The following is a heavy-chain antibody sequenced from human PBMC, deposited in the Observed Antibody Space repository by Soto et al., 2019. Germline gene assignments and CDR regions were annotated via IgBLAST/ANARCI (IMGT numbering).Heavy chain of an antibody. CDR3: ARVQNSPGYNYFAMDV. J-gene: IGHJ6*02. Sequence: EVQLVESGGSLVQPGGSLRLSCAASGFIFSDHYMDWVRQAPGKGLERVGRIRKKANSYTTQYAASVEGRFSISRDDSKNLLDVQMNSRKCEDTAVYYCARVQNSPGYNYFAMDVWGQGTTVTVSS. CDR2: IRKKANSYTT. CDR1: GFIFSDHY. V-gene: IGHV3-72*01.